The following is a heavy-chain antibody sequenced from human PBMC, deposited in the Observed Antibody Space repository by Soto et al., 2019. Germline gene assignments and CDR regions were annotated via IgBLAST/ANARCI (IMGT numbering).Heavy chain of an antibody. J-gene: IGHJ4*02. CDR2: IYNTANT. CDR1: GASIGSFY. D-gene: IGHD5-12*01. V-gene: IGHV4-59*01. Sequence: QVQLQESGPGLVKPSETLSLTCAVSGASIGSFYWTWIRQSPGKGLEWIGYIYNTANTRYNPSLKSRVTISADTSKNHFSLKLTSVTAADSALYYCARRALDGYNIWRQGTLVTVSS. CDR3: ARRALDGYNI.